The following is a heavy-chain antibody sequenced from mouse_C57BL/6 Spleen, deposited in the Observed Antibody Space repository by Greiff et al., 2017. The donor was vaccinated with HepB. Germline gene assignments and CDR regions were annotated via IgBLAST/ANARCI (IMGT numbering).Heavy chain of an antibody. Sequence: QVQLQQSGAELARPGASVKMSCKASGYTFTSYTMHWVKQRPGQGLEWIGYINPSSGYTKYNQKFKDKATLTADKSSSTAYMQLSSLTAEDSAVYYCARHSGPFAYWGQGTLVTVSA. CDR1: GYTFTSYT. V-gene: IGHV1-4*01. J-gene: IGHJ3*01. D-gene: IGHD3-2*02. CDR3: ARHSGPFAY. CDR2: INPSSGYT.